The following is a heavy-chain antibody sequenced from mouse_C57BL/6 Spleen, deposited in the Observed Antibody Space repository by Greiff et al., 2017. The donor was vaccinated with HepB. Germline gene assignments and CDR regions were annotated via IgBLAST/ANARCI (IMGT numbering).Heavy chain of an antibody. J-gene: IGHJ4*01. CDR1: GYTFTSYG. V-gene: IGHV1-81*01. CDR3: ARRADYSNYAMDY. D-gene: IGHD2-5*01. CDR2: IYPRSGNT. Sequence: VQLVESGAELARPGASVKLSCKASGYTFTSYGISWVKQRTGQGLEWIGEIYPRSGNTYYNEKFKGKATLTADKSSSTAYMELRSLTSEDSAVYFCARRADYSNYAMDYWGQGTSVTVSS.